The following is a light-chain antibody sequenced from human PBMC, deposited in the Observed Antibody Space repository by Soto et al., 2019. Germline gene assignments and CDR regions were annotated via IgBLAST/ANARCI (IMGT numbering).Light chain of an antibody. CDR2: DAT. Sequence: EIVLTQSPGTLSLSPGERATLSCRASQSVSSSYLAWYQQKAGQAPRLLIYDATSRATGIPDRFSGSGSGTDLTLTISRLEPEDFAVYYCQQYGSSPYTFGQGTKLEIK. CDR1: QSVSSSY. V-gene: IGKV3-20*01. J-gene: IGKJ2*01. CDR3: QQYGSSPYT.